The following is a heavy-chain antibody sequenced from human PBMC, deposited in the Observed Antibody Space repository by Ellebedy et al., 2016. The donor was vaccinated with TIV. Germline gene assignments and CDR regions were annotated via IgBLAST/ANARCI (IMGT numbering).Heavy chain of an antibody. Sequence: PGGSLRLSCAASGFSFSSYAMSWVRRAPGKGLEWVSGISGSGYDTDYADSVKGRFTISRDNSKNTVFLKINSLRADDTAVYYCAKYLVGLVDDWGQGPLVTVSS. CDR1: GFSFSSYA. CDR3: AKYLVGLVDD. J-gene: IGHJ4*02. D-gene: IGHD3-10*01. V-gene: IGHV3-23*01. CDR2: ISGSGYDT.